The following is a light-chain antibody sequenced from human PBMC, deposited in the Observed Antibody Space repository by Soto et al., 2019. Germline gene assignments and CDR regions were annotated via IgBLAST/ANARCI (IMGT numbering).Light chain of an antibody. Sequence: EIVMTQSPATLSVSPGERATLSCRASQSVSSNLAWYQQKTGQAPRLLIYGASTRATGIPARFSGSGSVTASTLTISSRQSEDFAVYYCQHYNNWPPGTFGQGTKVEIK. J-gene: IGKJ1*01. CDR3: QHYNNWPPGT. CDR1: QSVSSN. CDR2: GAS. V-gene: IGKV3-15*01.